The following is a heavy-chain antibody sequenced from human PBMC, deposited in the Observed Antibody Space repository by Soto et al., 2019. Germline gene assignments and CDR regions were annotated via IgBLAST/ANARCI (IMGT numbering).Heavy chain of an antibody. Sequence: GGSLRLSCAASGFTFSNAWMNWVRQAPGKGLEWVGRIKSKTDGGTTDYAAPVKGRFTISRDDSKNTLYLQMNSLKTEDTAVYYCTTAPRYDVLSGRTLRGDDGGYYYYYGMDVWGQGTTVTVSS. J-gene: IGHJ6*02. CDR3: TTAPRYDVLSGRTLRGDDGGYYYYYGMDV. CDR1: GFTFSNAW. CDR2: IKSKTDGGTT. D-gene: IGHD3-3*01. V-gene: IGHV3-15*07.